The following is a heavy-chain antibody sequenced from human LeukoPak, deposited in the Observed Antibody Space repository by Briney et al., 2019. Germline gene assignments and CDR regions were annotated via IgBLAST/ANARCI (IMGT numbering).Heavy chain of an antibody. V-gene: IGHV1-2*02. CDR2: IHPNTVVT. Sequence: GASVKVSCKASGYTFTDYYIHWVRQAPGQGLEWMGWIHPNTVVTNFDRKFQGRVTLTRDTSISTAYMELSRLRSDDTALYYCARGTKDILGPVDYWGQGTLVTVSS. CDR1: GYTFTDYY. CDR3: ARGTKDILGPVDY. D-gene: IGHD1-26*01. J-gene: IGHJ4*02.